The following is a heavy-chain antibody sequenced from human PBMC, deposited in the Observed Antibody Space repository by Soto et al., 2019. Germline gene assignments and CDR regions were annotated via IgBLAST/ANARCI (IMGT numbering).Heavy chain of an antibody. Sequence: SETLSLTCTVSGASISGFYWSWIRKSAGKGLEWIGRIYATGTTDYNPSLKSRVMMSVDTSKKQFSLKLSSVTAADTAVYYCVRDGTKTLRDWFDHWGQGISVTVFS. D-gene: IGHD1-1*01. CDR2: IYATGTT. V-gene: IGHV4-4*07. CDR1: GASISGFY. J-gene: IGHJ5*02. CDR3: VRDGTKTLRDWFDH.